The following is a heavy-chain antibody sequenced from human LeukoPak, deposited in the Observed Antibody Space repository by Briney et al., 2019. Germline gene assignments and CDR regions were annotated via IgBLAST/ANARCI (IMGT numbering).Heavy chain of an antibody. CDR2: IDITSNYI. V-gene: IGHV3-21*06. J-gene: IGHJ3*02. D-gene: IGHD1-26*01. Sequence: PGGSLRLSCVASGFTFSNYAMNWVRLAPGEGPEWVSSIDITSNYIYYGDSMKGRFTVSRDNAKSLLYLQMNRLRVDDTAVYYCARGHSRSSQRTDAFDIWGQGTMVTVSS. CDR1: GFTFSNYA. CDR3: ARGHSRSSQRTDAFDI.